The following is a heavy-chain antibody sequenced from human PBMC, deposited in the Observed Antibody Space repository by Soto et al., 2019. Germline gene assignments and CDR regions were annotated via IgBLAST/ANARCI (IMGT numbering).Heavy chain of an antibody. CDR3: ARDSDILTGSYYYYGMDV. CDR1: GGTFSSYA. D-gene: IGHD3-9*01. CDR2: IIPIFGTA. Sequence: EASVNVSCKASGGTFSSYAISWVRQAPGQGLEWMGGIIPIFGTANYAQKFQGRVTITADESTSTAYMELSSLRSEDTAVYYCARDSDILTGSYYYYGMDVWGQGTTVTVSS. J-gene: IGHJ6*02. V-gene: IGHV1-69*13.